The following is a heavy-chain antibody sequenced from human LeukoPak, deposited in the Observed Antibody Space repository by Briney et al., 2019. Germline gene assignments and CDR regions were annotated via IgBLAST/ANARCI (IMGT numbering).Heavy chain of an antibody. CDR2: INPNGGIT. D-gene: IGHD1-26*01. CDR3: ARDSEEVAALDY. V-gene: IGHV1-46*01. J-gene: IGHJ4*02. CDR1: GYTFSDNY. Sequence: ASVKVSCKASGYTFSDNYIHWVRQAPGQGLEWMGIINPNGGITTYAQKFQGRVTMTTDTSTSTIYMDLSSLKSEDTAVYYCARDSEEVAALDYWGQGTLVTVSS.